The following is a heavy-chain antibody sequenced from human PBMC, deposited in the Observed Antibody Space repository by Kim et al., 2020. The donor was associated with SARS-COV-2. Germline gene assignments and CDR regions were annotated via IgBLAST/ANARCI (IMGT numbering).Heavy chain of an antibody. D-gene: IGHD3-10*01. CDR2: IKSKTDGGTT. Sequence: GGSLRLSCAASGFTFSNAWMSWVRQAPGKGLEWVGRIKSKTDGGTTDYAAPVKGRFTISRDDSKNTLYLQMNSLKTEDTAVYYCTTVGGVLLWFGEFTNYYGMDVWGQGTTVTVSS. CDR3: TTVGGVLLWFGEFTNYYGMDV. V-gene: IGHV3-15*01. J-gene: IGHJ6*02. CDR1: GFTFSNAW.